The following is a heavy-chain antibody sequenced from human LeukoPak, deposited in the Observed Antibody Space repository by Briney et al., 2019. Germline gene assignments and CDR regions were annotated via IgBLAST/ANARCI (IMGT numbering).Heavy chain of an antibody. CDR2: VKSKADDGTT. Sequence: GGSLRLSCEASGFSFTNTWMSWVRQAPGKGLEWVGRVKSKADDGTTDYAAPVQGRFTISRDDPKNTLSLQMNSLKTEDTAVYYCATEGGSGSYYSDDAFDMWGQGTMVTVSS. CDR3: ATEGGSGSYYSDDAFDM. V-gene: IGHV3-15*01. J-gene: IGHJ3*02. D-gene: IGHD3-10*01. CDR1: GFSFTNTW.